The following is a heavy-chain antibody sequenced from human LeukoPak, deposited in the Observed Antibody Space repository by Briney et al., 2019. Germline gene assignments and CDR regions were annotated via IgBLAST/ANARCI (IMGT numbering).Heavy chain of an antibody. CDR2: ISGSGGST. Sequence: RGGCLRLSRAASGFTFSIYAMSWVRHAPGKGLEWGSAISGSGGSTFYTDSVKGRFTISRDNSKNTLYLQMISLRAEDTAVYYCAKDVLVVVVAAYFDYWGQGTLVTVSS. J-gene: IGHJ4*02. V-gene: IGHV3-23*01. D-gene: IGHD2-15*01. CDR3: AKDVLVVVVAAYFDY. CDR1: GFTFSIYA.